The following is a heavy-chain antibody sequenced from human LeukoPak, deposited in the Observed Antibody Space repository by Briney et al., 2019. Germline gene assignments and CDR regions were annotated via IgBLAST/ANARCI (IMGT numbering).Heavy chain of an antibody. Sequence: GGSLKISCKGSGYSFTTYWIGWVRQMPGKGLEWMGIIYPGDSDTRHSPSFQGQVTISADKSITTAYLQWSSLKASDTAMYYCARRGSGWYVDYWGQGTLVTVSS. CDR1: GYSFTTYW. V-gene: IGHV5-51*01. J-gene: IGHJ4*02. CDR3: ARRGSGWYVDY. D-gene: IGHD6-19*01. CDR2: IYPGDSDT.